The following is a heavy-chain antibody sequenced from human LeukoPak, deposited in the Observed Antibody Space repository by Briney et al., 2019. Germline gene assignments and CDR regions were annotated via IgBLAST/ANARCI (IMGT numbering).Heavy chain of an antibody. CDR1: VGSISSYY. J-gene: IGHJ5*02. V-gene: IGHV4-59*01. D-gene: IGHD3-10*01. Sequence: PTETLCLTCTVSVGSISSYYWSWIRQPPGKGLEWAGYIYYSGSTNYNPSLKSRVTISVDTSKNQFSLKLSSVTAADTAVYYCARGAMVRGVITRFDPWGQGTLVTVSS. CDR2: IYYSGST. CDR3: ARGAMVRGVITRFDP.